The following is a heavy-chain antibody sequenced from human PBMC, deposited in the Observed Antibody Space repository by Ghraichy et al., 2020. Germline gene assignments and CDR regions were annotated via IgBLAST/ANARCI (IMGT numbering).Heavy chain of an antibody. V-gene: IGHV3-21*01. Sequence: GGSLRLSCAASGFTFSSYSMNWVRQAPGKGLEWVSSISSSSSYIYYADSVKGRFTISRDNAKNSLYLQMNSLRAEDTAVYYCARGMYYDFWSGYQYGDYWGQGTLVTVSS. J-gene: IGHJ4*02. CDR2: ISSSSSYI. CDR1: GFTFSSYS. CDR3: ARGMYYDFWSGYQYGDY. D-gene: IGHD3-3*01.